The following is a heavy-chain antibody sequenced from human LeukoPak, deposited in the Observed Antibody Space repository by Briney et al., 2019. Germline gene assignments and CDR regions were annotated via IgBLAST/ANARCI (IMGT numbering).Heavy chain of an antibody. J-gene: IGHJ5*02. V-gene: IGHV3-48*01. CDR1: GSTFSSYS. D-gene: IGHD5-12*01. CDR2: ISSSSSTI. CDR3: SRDRLGGLDL. Sequence: GGSLRLSCAASGSTFSSYSMNWVRQAPGKGLEWVPYISSSSSTIYYADSVKGRFTISRDNAKNSLYLQMNSLRPEDTAVYYCSRDRLGGLDLWGQGTLVTVSS.